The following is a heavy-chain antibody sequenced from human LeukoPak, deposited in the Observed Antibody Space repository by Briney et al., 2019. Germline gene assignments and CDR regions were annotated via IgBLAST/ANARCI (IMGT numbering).Heavy chain of an antibody. V-gene: IGHV3-7*03. Sequence: GGSLRLSCAASGFTFSSYWMNWARQAPGKGLEGVASINHNGNVSYYVDSVKGRFTISRDNAKNSLYLQMSNLRAEDTAVYFCARGGGLDVWGQGATVTVSS. J-gene: IGHJ6*02. CDR3: ARGGGLDV. D-gene: IGHD3-16*01. CDR1: GFTFSSYW. CDR2: INHNGNVS.